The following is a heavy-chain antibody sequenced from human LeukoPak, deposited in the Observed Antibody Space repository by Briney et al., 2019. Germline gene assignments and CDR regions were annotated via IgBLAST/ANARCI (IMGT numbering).Heavy chain of an antibody. J-gene: IGHJ6*03. CDR1: GGTFSSYA. CDR3: ARGGDYDILTGYFRYYYYYMDV. CDR2: IIPIFATA. D-gene: IGHD3-9*01. Sequence: ASVKVSCKASGGTFSSYAISWVRQAPGQGLEWMGGIIPIFATANYAQKFQGRVTITADKSTSTAYMELSSLRSDDTAVYFCARGGDYDILTGYFRYYYYYMDVWGKGTTVTVSS. V-gene: IGHV1-69*06.